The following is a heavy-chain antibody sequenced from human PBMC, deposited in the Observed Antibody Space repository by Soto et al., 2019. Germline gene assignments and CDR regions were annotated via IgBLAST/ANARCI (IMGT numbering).Heavy chain of an antibody. CDR3: ARFIPGTGSDY. CDR1: GGSISSGGYY. D-gene: IGHD1-20*01. V-gene: IGHV4-31*03. CDR2: IYYSGST. J-gene: IGHJ4*02. Sequence: QVQLQESGPGLVKPSQTLSLTCTVSGGSISSGGYYWSWIRQHPGKGLEWIGYIYYSGSTYYNPSLKSRVTISVDTSKNQFSLKLSSATAANTAVYYCARFIPGTGSDYWGQGTLVTVSS.